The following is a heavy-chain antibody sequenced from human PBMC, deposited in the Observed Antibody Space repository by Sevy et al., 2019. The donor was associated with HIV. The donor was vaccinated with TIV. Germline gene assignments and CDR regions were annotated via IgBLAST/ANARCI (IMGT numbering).Heavy chain of an antibody. CDR2: INHSGTT. D-gene: IGHD2-2*01. CDR3: AREGPSTSFDY. J-gene: IGHJ4*02. V-gene: IGHV4-4*02. CDR1: GASISITNW. Sequence: SETLSLTCAVSGASISITNWWSWVRQPPGKRLEWIGEINHSGTTYYNPSLMSRVTISLDKSNNRLSLQLTSVTAADSAVYYCAREGPSTSFDYWGQGTLVTVSS.